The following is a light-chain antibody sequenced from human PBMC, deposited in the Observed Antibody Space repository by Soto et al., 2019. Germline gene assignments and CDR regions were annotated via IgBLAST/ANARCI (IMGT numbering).Light chain of an antibody. CDR2: GAS. V-gene: IGKV3-20*01. J-gene: IGKJ5*01. CDR3: QPYGSSPDP. Sequence: ETVLTQSPGTLSLSPGERATLSCRSSQSVSSSYLAWYQQKPGQAPRLLIYGASSRATGITDRFSGSGSGTDFTLTISRLEPEDFAVYYCQPYGSSPDPVGQGTRLEIK. CDR1: QSVSSSY.